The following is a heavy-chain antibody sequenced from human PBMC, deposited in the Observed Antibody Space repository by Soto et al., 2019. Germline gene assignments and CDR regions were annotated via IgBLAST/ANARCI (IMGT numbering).Heavy chain of an antibody. CDR3: AKVSPRYYDFWSGYFHYFDY. D-gene: IGHD3-3*01. CDR1: GFTFSSYA. CDR2: ISGSGGST. Sequence: GESLKISCAASGFTFSSYAMSWVRQAPGKGLEWVSAISGSGGSTYYADSVKGRFTISRDNSKNTLYLQMNSLRAEDTAVYYCAKVSPRYYDFWSGYFHYFDYWGQGTLVTVSS. J-gene: IGHJ4*02. V-gene: IGHV3-23*01.